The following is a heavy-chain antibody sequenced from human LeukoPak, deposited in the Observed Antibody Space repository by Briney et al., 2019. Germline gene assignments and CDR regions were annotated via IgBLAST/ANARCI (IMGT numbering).Heavy chain of an antibody. CDR3: AVSVTSCQKIPNYFDP. V-gene: IGHV1-8*01. CDR2: INMNSRNA. CDR1: GYTFTSYD. J-gene: IGHJ5*02. Sequence: ASVKVTCKSSGYTFTSYDINWVRHTTGHGLEWMGWINMNSRNAAYGQYVQLRVPMTRRIYISTGYMELSSLRSEDTAVYHCAVSVTSCQKIPNYFDPWGQGTQVTVSS. D-gene: IGHD2-2*01.